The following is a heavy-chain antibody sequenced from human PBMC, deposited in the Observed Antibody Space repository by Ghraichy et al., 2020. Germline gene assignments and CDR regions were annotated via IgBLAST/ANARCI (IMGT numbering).Heavy chain of an antibody. CDR3: ARDAGPAYYDILTGYYIGAFDI. J-gene: IGHJ3*02. Sequence: SETLFLTCTVSGGSISSYYWSWIRQPPGKGLEWIGYIYYSGSTNYNPSLKSRVTISVDTSKNQFSLKLSSVTAADTAVYYCARDAGPAYYDILTGYYIGAFDIWGQGTMVTVSS. D-gene: IGHD3-9*01. V-gene: IGHV4-59*01. CDR1: GGSISSYY. CDR2: IYYSGST.